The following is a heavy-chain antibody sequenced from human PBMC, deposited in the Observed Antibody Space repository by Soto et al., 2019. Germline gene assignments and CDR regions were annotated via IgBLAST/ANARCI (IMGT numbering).Heavy chain of an antibody. CDR2: ITAPNVNT. CDR3: ARGRYGDY. V-gene: IGHV1-18*01. D-gene: IGHD1-1*01. CDR1: GYPFTSYG. J-gene: IGHJ4*02. Sequence: QVHLVQSGAEVKKPGASVRVSCKGSGYPFTSYGITWVRQAPGQGLGWRGWITAPNVNTNYAKKLQGRVTVTRDTSTSTAYMELRSLRSDDTAVYYCARGRYGDYWGQGALVTVSS.